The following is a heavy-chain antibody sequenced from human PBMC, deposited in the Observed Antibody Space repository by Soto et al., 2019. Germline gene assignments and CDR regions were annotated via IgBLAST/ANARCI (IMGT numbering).Heavy chain of an antibody. CDR3: ARGHKQLWLRYFDY. J-gene: IGHJ4*02. CDR1: GGSISSYY. CDR2: INYSGST. Sequence: SETLSLTCTASGGSISSYYWSWIRQPPGKGLEWIGYINYSGSTNYNPSLKSRVTISVDTSKNQFSLKLSSVTAADTAVYYCARGHKQLWLRYFDYWGQGTLVTVS. V-gene: IGHV4-59*12. D-gene: IGHD5-18*01.